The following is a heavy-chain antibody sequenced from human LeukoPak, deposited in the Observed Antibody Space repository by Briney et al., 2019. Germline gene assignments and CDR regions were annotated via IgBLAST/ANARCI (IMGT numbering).Heavy chain of an antibody. J-gene: IGHJ5*02. D-gene: IGHD2-15*01. Sequence: SVKVSCKASGGSFSSYAISWVRQAPGQGLEWMGGIIPIFGTANYAQKFQGRVTITADKSTSTAYMELSSLRSEDTAVYYCARGYCSGGSCNEWFDPWGQGTLVTVSS. CDR1: GGSFSSYA. CDR3: ARGYCSGGSCNEWFDP. V-gene: IGHV1-69*06. CDR2: IIPIFGTA.